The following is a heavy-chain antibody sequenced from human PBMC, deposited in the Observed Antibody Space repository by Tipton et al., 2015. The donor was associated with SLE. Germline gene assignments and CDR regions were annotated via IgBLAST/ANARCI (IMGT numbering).Heavy chain of an antibody. V-gene: IGHV3-23*03. D-gene: IGHD3-22*01. CDR2: IYSGGST. CDR1: GFTFSSYA. Sequence: SLRLSCAASGFTFSSYAMSWVRQAPGKGLERVSVIYSGGSTYYPDSVKGRFTIARDNSKNTLYLQKNSLRAEDTDVYYCATSGDSSYYFDYWGQGTLVTVSS. CDR3: ATSGDSSYYFDY. J-gene: IGHJ4*02.